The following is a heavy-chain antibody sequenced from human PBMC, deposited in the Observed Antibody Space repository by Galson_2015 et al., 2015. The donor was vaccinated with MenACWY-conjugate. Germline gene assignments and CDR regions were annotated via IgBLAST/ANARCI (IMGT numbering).Heavy chain of an antibody. CDR2: VNSDGSGT. Sequence: SLRLSCAASGFTFSSYWMHWVRQAPGKGLVWVSRVNSDGSGTGYADSVKGRFTISRDNAKNMLFLQMNSLKAEDTAVYYCARSYVPGSDRKNYYMDVWGRGTTVTVSS. V-gene: IGHV3-74*01. CDR1: GFTFSSYW. J-gene: IGHJ6*03. CDR3: ARSYVPGSDRKNYYMDV. D-gene: IGHD3-16*01.